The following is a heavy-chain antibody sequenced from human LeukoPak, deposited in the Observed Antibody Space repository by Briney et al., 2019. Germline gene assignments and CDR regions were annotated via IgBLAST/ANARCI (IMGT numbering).Heavy chain of an antibody. V-gene: IGHV1-69*04. CDR1: GGTFSSYA. D-gene: IGHD2-21*02. CDR2: IIPILGIA. J-gene: IGHJ6*02. CDR3: ARGKRIVVVTDNYYGMDV. Sequence: SVKVSCKASGGTFSSYAISWVRQAPGQGLEWMGRIIPILGIANYAQKFQGRVTITADKSTSTAYMELSSLRSEDTAVYYCARGKRIVVVTDNYYGMDVWGQGTTVTVSS.